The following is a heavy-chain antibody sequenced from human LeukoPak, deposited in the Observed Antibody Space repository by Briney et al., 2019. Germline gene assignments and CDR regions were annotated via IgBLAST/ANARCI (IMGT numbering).Heavy chain of an antibody. Sequence: SETLFLTCTVSGGSISSYYWSWIRQPAGKGLEWIGYIYYSGSTNYNPSLKSRVTISVDTSKNQFSLKLSSVTAADTAVYYCARGYDFWSGYSYYYYYYMDVWGKGTTVTVSS. CDR1: GGSISSYY. V-gene: IGHV4-59*01. CDR3: ARGYDFWSGYSYYYYYYMDV. J-gene: IGHJ6*03. D-gene: IGHD3-3*01. CDR2: IYYSGST.